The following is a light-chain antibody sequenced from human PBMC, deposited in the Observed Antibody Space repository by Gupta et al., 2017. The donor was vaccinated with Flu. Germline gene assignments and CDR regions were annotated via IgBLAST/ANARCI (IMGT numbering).Light chain of an antibody. CDR3: QQYNIWPPYT. CDR2: GAS. Sequence: ETVITQPPATLSASPGERATLSSRASQSVSNNLAWYQQKPGQAPRLLLYGASTRAPGIPARLSGSRSGSEFTITITSRQSEEFASYYCQQYNIWPPYTFGQGTKLEIK. V-gene: IGKV3-15*01. J-gene: IGKJ2*01. CDR1: QSVSNN.